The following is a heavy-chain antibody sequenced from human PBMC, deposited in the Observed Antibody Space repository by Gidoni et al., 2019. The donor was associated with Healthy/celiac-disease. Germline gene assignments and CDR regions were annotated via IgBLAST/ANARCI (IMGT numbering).Heavy chain of an antibody. CDR2: SSSNGGST. D-gene: IGHD3-10*01. Sequence: EVQLVESGGGLVQPGGSLRLSCSASGFTFSSYAMNWVRQAPGNVLEYVSASSSNGGSTYYADSVKGRFTISRDNSKNTLYLQMSGLRAEDTAVYYCVNALGRGDYFDYWGQGTLVTVSS. V-gene: IGHV3-64D*06. J-gene: IGHJ4*02. CDR1: GFTFSSYA. CDR3: VNALGRGDYFDY.